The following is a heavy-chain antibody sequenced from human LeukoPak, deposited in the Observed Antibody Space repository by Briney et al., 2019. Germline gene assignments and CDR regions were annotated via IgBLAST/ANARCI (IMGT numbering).Heavy chain of an antibody. V-gene: IGHV3-30*18. Sequence: PGGSLRLSCAASGFTFSNYGMHWVRQAPGKGLEWVAVISNDGKNKYYADSVKGRFTISRDNSKNTLFLQMNSLRPEDTAVYYCANWAGVARASSNYDFWSGPLDYWGQGTLVTVSS. J-gene: IGHJ4*02. CDR1: GFTFSNYG. CDR3: ANWAGVARASSNYDFWSGPLDY. D-gene: IGHD3-3*01. CDR2: ISNDGKNK.